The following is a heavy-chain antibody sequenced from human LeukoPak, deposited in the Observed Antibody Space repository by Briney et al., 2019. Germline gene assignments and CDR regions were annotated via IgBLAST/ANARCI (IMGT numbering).Heavy chain of an antibody. J-gene: IGHJ4*02. D-gene: IGHD5-12*01. V-gene: IGHV3-23*01. CDR1: GFTFNNYA. CDR3: AKSVRGYTYYFDC. CDR2: ISGSGSNT. Sequence: GGSLRLSCAASGFTFNNYAMSWVRQAPGKGLEWVPTISGSGSNTYYADTVKGRFTISRDNSKNTLYLQMNSLRAEDTAVYYCAKSVRGYTYYFDCWGQGTLVTVSS.